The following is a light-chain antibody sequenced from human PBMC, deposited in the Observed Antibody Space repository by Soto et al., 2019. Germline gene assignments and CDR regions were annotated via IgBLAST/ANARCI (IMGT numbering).Light chain of an antibody. CDR3: AAWDDSLNGFV. CDR1: SSNIGSNS. Sequence: QSALTQPPSASGTPGQRVSISCSGSSSNIGSNSVQWHQQLPGTAPNLLIYADNQRPSGVPDRFSGSKSGTSVSLAITGLQSGDEADYYCAAWDDSLNGFVFGTGTKVTAL. CDR2: ADN. V-gene: IGLV1-44*01. J-gene: IGLJ1*01.